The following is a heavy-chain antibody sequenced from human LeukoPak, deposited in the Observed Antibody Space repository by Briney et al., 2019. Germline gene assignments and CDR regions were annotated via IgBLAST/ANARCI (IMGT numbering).Heavy chain of an antibody. J-gene: IGHJ3*02. V-gene: IGHV3-23*01. CDR3: AKSSHAFGAFDI. D-gene: IGHD3-16*01. CDR1: GFTFSSYA. CDR2: ISGSGGST. Sequence: GGSLRLSCAASGFTFSSYAMSWVRQAPGKGLDWVSGISGSGGSTYYADSVKGRFTISRDNSKNTLYLQMNSLRAEDTAVYYCAKSSHAFGAFDIWGQGTMVTVSS.